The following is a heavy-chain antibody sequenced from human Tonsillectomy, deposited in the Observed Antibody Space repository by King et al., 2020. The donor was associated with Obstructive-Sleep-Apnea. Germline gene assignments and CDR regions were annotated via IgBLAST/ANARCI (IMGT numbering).Heavy chain of an antibody. CDR3: ATFPYDSMNEDPYYYYGLDV. Sequence: VQLVESGGGVVQPGRSLRLSCAASGYILSSYAMHWVRQAPGKGLEWVAVISYDGSKKYYADSVKGRFTISRDNSKNTLYLQMNSLRPEDTAVYYCATFPYDSMNEDPYYYYGLDVWGQGTTVTVSS. D-gene: IGHD3-22*01. J-gene: IGHJ6*02. V-gene: IGHV3-30*04. CDR1: GYILSSYA. CDR2: ISYDGSKK.